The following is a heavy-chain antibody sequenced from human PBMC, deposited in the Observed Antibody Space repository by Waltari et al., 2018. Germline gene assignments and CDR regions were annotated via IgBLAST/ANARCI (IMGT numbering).Heavy chain of an antibody. CDR3: AREGFSGSYYGMDV. CDR1: GFTFSSYA. D-gene: IGHD1-26*01. J-gene: IGHJ6*02. CDR2: ISYDGSNK. Sequence: QVQLVESGGGVVQPGRSLRLSCAASGFTFSSYAMHWVRQAPGKGLEWVAVISYDGSNKYYADSVKGRFTISRDNSKNTLYLQMNSLRAEDTAVYYCAREGFSGSYYGMDVWGQGTTVTVSS. V-gene: IGHV3-30-3*01.